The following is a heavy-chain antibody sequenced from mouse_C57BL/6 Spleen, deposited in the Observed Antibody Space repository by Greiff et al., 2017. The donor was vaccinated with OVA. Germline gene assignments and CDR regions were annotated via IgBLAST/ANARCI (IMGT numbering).Heavy chain of an antibody. J-gene: IGHJ2*01. Sequence: EVKLMESGPELVKPGASVKMSCKASGYTFTDYNMHWVKQSHGKSLEWIGYINPNNGGTSYNQKFKGKATLTVNKSSSTAYMELRSLTSEDSAVYYCARSYYGSSYLFDYWGQGTTLTVSS. CDR1: GYTFTDYN. D-gene: IGHD1-1*01. CDR3: ARSYYGSSYLFDY. CDR2: INPNNGGT. V-gene: IGHV1-22*01.